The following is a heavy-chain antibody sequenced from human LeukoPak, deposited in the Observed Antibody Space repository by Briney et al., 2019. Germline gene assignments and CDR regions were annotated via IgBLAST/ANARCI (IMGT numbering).Heavy chain of an antibody. V-gene: IGHV4-39*07. D-gene: IGHD7-27*01. CDR2: IYYSGST. Sequence: PSETLSLTCTVSGGSISSSSYYWGWIRQPPGKGLEWIGSIYYSGSTYYNPSLKSRVTISVDTSKNQFSLKLSSVTAADTAVYYCARGLAWAPGWFDPWGQGILVTVSS. CDR3: ARGLAWAPGWFDP. J-gene: IGHJ5*02. CDR1: GGSISSSSYY.